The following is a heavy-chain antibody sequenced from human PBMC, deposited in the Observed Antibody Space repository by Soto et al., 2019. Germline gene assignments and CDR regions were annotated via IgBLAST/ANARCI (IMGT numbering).Heavy chain of an antibody. CDR3: ASFAIWQQNFDY. CDR1: GGSISSGDYY. CDR2: IYYSGST. D-gene: IGHD6-13*01. Sequence: SETLSLPCTVSGGSISSGDYYWRWIRQPPGKGLEWIGYIYYSGSTYYNPSLKSRVTISVDTSKNQFSLKLSSVTAADTAVYYCASFAIWQQNFDYWGQGTLVTVSS. J-gene: IGHJ4*02. V-gene: IGHV4-30-4*01.